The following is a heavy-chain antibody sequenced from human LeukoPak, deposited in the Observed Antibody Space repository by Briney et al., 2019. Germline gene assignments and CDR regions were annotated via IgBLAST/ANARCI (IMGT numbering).Heavy chain of an antibody. D-gene: IGHD6-6*01. CDR1: GYTFTSYD. CDR2: MNPNSGNT. V-gene: IGHV1-8*01. Sequence: ASVKVSCKASGYTFTSYDINWVPQATGQGLEWMGWMNPNSGNTGYAQKFQGRVTMTRNTSISTAYMELSSLRSEDTAVYYCAASSQLGYYMDVWGKGITVTVSS. CDR3: AASSQLGYYMDV. J-gene: IGHJ6*03.